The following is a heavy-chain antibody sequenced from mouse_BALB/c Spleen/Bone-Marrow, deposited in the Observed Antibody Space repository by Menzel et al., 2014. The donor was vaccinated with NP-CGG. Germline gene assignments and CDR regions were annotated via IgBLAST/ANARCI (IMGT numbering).Heavy chain of an antibody. D-gene: IGHD2-14*01. CDR2: ISGYYGDA. Sequence: QVQLKDSGAELVRPGVSVKISCKGSGYTFTDYAIHWVKQSHAKSLEWIGLISGYYGDAIYNQKFEGKATMTVDKSSSTAYMDLARLTSEDSAIYYCARSGKVRNAMDYWGQGTSVTVSS. CDR1: GYTFTDYA. J-gene: IGHJ4*01. CDR3: ARSGKVRNAMDY. V-gene: IGHV1-67*01.